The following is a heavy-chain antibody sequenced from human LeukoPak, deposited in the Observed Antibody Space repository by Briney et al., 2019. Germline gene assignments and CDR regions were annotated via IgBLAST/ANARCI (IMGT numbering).Heavy chain of an antibody. Sequence: SQTLSLTCQASGGSISNGDYYWSWIRQPPGKGLEWIGYIYYSGSTYYNPSLKSRVTISVDTSKNQFSLKLSSVTAADTAVYYCARVYYDFWSGSQNWFDPWGQGTLVTVSS. CDR3: ARVYYDFWSGSQNWFDP. V-gene: IGHV4-30-4*08. D-gene: IGHD3-3*01. J-gene: IGHJ5*02. CDR1: GGSISNGDYY. CDR2: IYYSGST.